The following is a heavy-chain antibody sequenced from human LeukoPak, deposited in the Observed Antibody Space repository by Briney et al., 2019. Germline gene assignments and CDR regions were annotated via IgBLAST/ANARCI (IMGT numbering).Heavy chain of an antibody. V-gene: IGHV3-21*01. CDR3: VRERGIVVVYDY. D-gene: IGHD3-22*01. CDR2: ISSSSSYI. CDR1: GFTFSSYS. J-gene: IGHJ4*02. Sequence: GGSLRLSCAASGFTFSSYSMNWVRQAPGKGLEWVSSISSSSSYIYYADSVKGQFTISRDNAKNSLYLQMNSLRAEDTAVYYCVRERGIVVVYDYWGQGTLVTVSS.